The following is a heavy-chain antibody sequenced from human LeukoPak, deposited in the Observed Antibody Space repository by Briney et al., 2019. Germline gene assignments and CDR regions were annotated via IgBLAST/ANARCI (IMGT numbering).Heavy chain of an antibody. V-gene: IGHV4-34*01. CDR1: GGSFSGYY. Sequence: SETLSLTCAVYGGSFSGYYWSWIRQPPGKGLEWIGEINHSGSTNYNPSLKSRVTISVDTSKNQFSLKLSSVTAADTAVYYCARHYGSVVRSHHFDYWGQGTLVTVSS. CDR2: INHSGST. CDR3: ARHYGSVVRSHHFDY. J-gene: IGHJ4*02. D-gene: IGHD2-2*01.